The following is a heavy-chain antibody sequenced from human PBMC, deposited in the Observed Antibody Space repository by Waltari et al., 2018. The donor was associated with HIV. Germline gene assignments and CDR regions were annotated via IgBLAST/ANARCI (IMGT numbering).Heavy chain of an antibody. CDR1: AYSIGHRFY. CDR2: VHQSGRA. V-gene: IGHV4-38-2*01. D-gene: IGHD3-10*01. CDR3: ARMDYGSGTPPLDIYVMDV. Sequence: QLLLQESGPGLVKPSETLSLTCSVSAYSIGHRFYWGLIRPPPGEGLEWIATVHQSGRAYYRPSLKSRVTISMDTSRNQFSLKMNSVTAADTAVYYCARMDYGSGTPPLDIYVMDVWGQGTTVTVSS. J-gene: IGHJ6*02.